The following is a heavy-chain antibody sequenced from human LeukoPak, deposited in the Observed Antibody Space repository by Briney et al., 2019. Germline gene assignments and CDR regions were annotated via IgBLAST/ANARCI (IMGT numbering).Heavy chain of an antibody. J-gene: IGHJ4*02. V-gene: IGHV3-21*01. Sequence: GGSLRLSCAASGFTFSSYSMNWVRQAPGKGLEWISSISSSSSYIYYADSVKGRFTISRDNAKNSLYLQMNSLRAEDTAVYYCARDSRDLYCSSTSCYRGWIDYWGQGTLVTVSS. CDR1: GFTFSSYS. CDR2: ISSSSSYI. CDR3: ARDSRDLYCSSTSCYRGWIDY. D-gene: IGHD2-2*01.